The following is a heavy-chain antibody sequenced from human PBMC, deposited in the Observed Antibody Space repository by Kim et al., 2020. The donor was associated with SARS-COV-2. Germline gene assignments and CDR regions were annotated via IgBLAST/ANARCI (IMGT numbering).Heavy chain of an antibody. V-gene: IGHV4-34*01. Sequence: LKRRVTGSVDTAKNQVYLKLSSVTAADTAVYYCARARPPALTGYYCFDYWGQGTLVTVSS. CDR3: ARARPPALTGYYCFDY. J-gene: IGHJ4*02. D-gene: IGHD3-9*01.